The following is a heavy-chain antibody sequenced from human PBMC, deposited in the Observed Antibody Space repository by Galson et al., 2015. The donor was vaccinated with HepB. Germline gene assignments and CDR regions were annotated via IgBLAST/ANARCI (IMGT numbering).Heavy chain of an antibody. V-gene: IGHV1-8*02. CDR3: ARGVTMIKGTIYDAFDI. D-gene: IGHD3-22*01. CDR2: MKPSTGDT. CDR1: GYTFTSFD. Sequence: SVKVSCKASGYTFTSFDINWVRQATGQGLEWMGWMKPSTGDTGYAREFQGRVTMTRNTSISTAYMELNSLRSEDTAVYFCARGVTMIKGTIYDAFDIWGQGTKVTVSA. J-gene: IGHJ3*02.